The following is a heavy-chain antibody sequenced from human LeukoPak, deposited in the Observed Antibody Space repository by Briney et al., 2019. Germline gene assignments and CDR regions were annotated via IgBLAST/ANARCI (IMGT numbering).Heavy chain of an antibody. CDR2: IYYSGST. CDR1: GGSISSYY. CDR3: ARHGKSMTTVTRAFDY. J-gene: IGHJ4*02. Sequence: PSETLSLTCTVSGGSISSYYWSWIRQPPGNGLEWIGYIYYSGSTNYNPSLKSRVTISVDTSKNQFSLKLSSVTAADTAVYYCARHGKSMTTVTRAFDYWGQGTLVTVSS. D-gene: IGHD4-11*01. V-gene: IGHV4-59*08.